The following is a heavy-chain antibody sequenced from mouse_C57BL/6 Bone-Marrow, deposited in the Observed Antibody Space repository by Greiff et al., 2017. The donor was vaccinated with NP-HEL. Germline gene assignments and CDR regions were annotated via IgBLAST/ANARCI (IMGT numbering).Heavy chain of an antibody. CDR3: AREADGYLPSEY. CDR1: GYTFTSYW. V-gene: IGHV1-64*01. Sequence: QVQLQQPGAELVKPGASVKLSCKASGYTFTSYWMHWVKQRPGQGLEWIGMIHPNSGSTNYNEKFKSKATLTVDKSSSTAYMQLSSLTSEDSAVDYCAREADGYLPSEYWGQGTTLTVAS. CDR2: IHPNSGST. D-gene: IGHD2-3*01. J-gene: IGHJ2*01.